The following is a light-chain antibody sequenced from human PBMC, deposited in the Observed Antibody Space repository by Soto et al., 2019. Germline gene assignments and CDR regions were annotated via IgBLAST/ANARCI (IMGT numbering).Light chain of an antibody. Sequence: EIVLTQSPGTLSLSPGESATLSCRASQSVSSRYFAWYQQKPGQTPRLLIYGTSNRATGIPDRFSGSGSGTDFTLTISRLEPEDFAVYYCQQYDSSPRLTFGGGTKVEIK. V-gene: IGKV3-20*01. J-gene: IGKJ4*01. CDR2: GTS. CDR3: QQYDSSPRLT. CDR1: QSVSSRY.